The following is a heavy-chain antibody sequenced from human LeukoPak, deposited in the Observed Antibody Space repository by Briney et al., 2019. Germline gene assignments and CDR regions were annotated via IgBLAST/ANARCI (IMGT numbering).Heavy chain of an antibody. Sequence: GRSLRLSCAASGFTFSSHGMHWVRQAPGKGLEWVAVISYDGSNKYYADSVKGRFTISRDSSKNTLYLQMNSLRSEDTAVYYCARGDMHQDAFDIWGQGTMVTVSS. V-gene: IGHV3-30*03. CDR2: ISYDGSNK. CDR3: ARGDMHQDAFDI. D-gene: IGHD3-9*01. CDR1: GFTFSSHG. J-gene: IGHJ3*02.